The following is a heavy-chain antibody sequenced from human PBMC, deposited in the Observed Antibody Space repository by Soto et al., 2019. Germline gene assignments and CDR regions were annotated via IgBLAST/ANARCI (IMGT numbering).Heavy chain of an antibody. CDR3: AKRSQYSSGWYSPIFDY. D-gene: IGHD6-13*01. V-gene: IGHV3-23*01. J-gene: IGHJ4*02. Sequence: GGSLRLSCAASGFSFSDYAMSWVRQAPGKGLEWVSVISESGGSTHYADSVRGRFTVSRDNSKNSLSLRMNSLRDEDTAVYFCAKRSQYSSGWYSPIFDYWGPGTLVTVSS. CDR2: ISESGGST. CDR1: GFSFSDYA.